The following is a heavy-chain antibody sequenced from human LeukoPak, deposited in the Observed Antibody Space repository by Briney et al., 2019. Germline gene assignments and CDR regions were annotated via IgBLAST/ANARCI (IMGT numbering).Heavy chain of an antibody. V-gene: IGHV4-59*01. CDR2: IGYSGST. Sequence: SETLSLTCTVSGGSISTYYWNWIRQPPGKGLEWIGYIGYSGSTNYNYNPSLKSRVTISLDMSMNQLSLKLISVTAADTAVYYCARKTSRSGAYTTWGQGTLVTVSS. CDR1: GGSISTYY. CDR3: ARKTSRSGAYTT. D-gene: IGHD3-16*01. J-gene: IGHJ5*02.